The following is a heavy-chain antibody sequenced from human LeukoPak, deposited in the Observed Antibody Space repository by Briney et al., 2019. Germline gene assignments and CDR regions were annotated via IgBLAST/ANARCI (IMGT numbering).Heavy chain of an antibody. J-gene: IGHJ6*02. V-gene: IGHV4-39*01. Sequence: PSETLSLTCTVSGGSISSSTHYWRWIRQPPGKGLELIGSKYYSGNSYYNPSLKSRVSISVDTSKNQFSLKLSSVTAADTAVYYCARLYYYYGLDVWGQGTTVTVSS. CDR2: KYYSGNS. CDR3: ARLYYYYGLDV. CDR1: GGSISSSTHY.